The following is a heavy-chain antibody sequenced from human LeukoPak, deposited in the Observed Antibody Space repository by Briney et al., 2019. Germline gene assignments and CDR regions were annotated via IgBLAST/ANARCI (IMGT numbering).Heavy chain of an antibody. CDR3: SLAGTTDLGDY. Sequence: PSETLSLTCAVYGGSFSGYYWSWIRQPPGKGLEWIGEINHSGSTNYNPSLKSRVTISVDTSKNQFSLKLSSVTAADTAVYHCSLAGTTDLGDYWGQGTLVTVSS. D-gene: IGHD6-13*01. J-gene: IGHJ4*02. CDR2: INHSGST. V-gene: IGHV4-34*01. CDR1: GGSFSGYY.